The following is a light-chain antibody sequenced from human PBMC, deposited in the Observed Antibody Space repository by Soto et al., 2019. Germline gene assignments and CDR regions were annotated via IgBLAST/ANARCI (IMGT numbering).Light chain of an antibody. CDR3: LKYNSAPCT. J-gene: IGKJ3*01. CDR2: AAS. Sequence: DIQMTQSPSSLSASVGDRVTITCRASQGITNYLAWYQQKPGKVPKLLIYAASTLQTGVPSRFSGSGSGTDFTVTISSLQPEDVTTYYGLKYNSAPCTFGRGTKVDIK. V-gene: IGKV1-27*01. CDR1: QGITNY.